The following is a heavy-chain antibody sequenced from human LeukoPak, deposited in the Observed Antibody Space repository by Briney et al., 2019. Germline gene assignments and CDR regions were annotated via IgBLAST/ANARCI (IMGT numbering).Heavy chain of an antibody. Sequence: GASVKVSCKASGCTFTSYGISWVRQAPGQGLEGMGWNSAYNGNTNYAQKLQGRVTITTDTSTSTAYMELRSLRSDDTAVYYCARQEYSSSMGFDYWGQGTLVTVSS. CDR2: NSAYNGNT. V-gene: IGHV1-18*01. CDR3: ARQEYSSSMGFDY. D-gene: IGHD6-6*01. J-gene: IGHJ4*02. CDR1: GCTFTSYG.